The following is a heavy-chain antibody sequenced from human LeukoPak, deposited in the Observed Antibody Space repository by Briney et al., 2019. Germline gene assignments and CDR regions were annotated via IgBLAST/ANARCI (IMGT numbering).Heavy chain of an antibody. D-gene: IGHD6-19*01. CDR3: ARAKWRQWGNCPADY. V-gene: IGHV1-2*02. CDR2: INPNSGGT. Sequence: GASVKVSCKASGYTFTGYYMHWVRQAPGQGLEWMGWINPNSGGTNYAQKFQGRVTMTRDTSISTAYMELSRLRSDDTAVYYCARAKWRQWGNCPADYWGQGTLVTVSS. J-gene: IGHJ4*02. CDR1: GYTFTGYY.